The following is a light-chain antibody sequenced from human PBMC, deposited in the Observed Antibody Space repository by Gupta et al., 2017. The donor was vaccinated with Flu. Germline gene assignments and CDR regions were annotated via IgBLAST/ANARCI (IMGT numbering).Light chain of an antibody. CDR2: GAS. Sequence: EIVMTQSPATLSVCPGERVTLSCRASQSVSSNLAWYQQKPGQAPRLLIYGASTRASGFPSRFSGSGSGTEFTLTVSSRQSEDFAVYYCQQENNCPFTFGQGTKLDIK. CDR1: QSVSSN. V-gene: IGKV3-15*01. CDR3: QQENNCPFT. J-gene: IGKJ2*01.